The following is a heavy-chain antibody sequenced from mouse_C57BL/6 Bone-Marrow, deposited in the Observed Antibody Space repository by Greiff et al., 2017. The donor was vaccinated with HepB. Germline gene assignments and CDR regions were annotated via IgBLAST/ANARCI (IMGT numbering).Heavy chain of an antibody. CDR3: ANYGSSYNGLAY. J-gene: IGHJ3*01. Sequence: VQLQQSGAELARPGASVKLSCKASGYTFTSYGISWVKQRTGQGLEWIGEIYPRSGNTYYNEKFKGKATLTAYKSSSTAYIELRSLTSEDSAVYFCANYGSSYNGLAYWGQGTLVTVSA. CDR1: GYTFTSYG. CDR2: IYPRSGNT. D-gene: IGHD1-1*01. V-gene: IGHV1-81*01.